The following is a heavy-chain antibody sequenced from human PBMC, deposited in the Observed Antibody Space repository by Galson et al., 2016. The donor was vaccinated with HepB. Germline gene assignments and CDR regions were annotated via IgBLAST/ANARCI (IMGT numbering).Heavy chain of an antibody. CDR1: GYPLSELS. CDR2: FDPDRGET. V-gene: IGHV1-24*01. Sequence: SVKVSCKVFGYPLSELSIHWVRQAPGKGPEWMGGFDPDRGETIYAQKFQGRVTVTEDTSTDTAYMDLSRLRSEDPALYYCPTGIGVAGSIVDFWGQGTLVTVSP. J-gene: IGHJ4*02. CDR3: PTGIGVAGSIVDF. D-gene: IGHD2-15*01.